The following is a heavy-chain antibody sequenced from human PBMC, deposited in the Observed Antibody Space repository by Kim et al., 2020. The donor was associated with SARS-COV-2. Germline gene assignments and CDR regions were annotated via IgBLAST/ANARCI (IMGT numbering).Heavy chain of an antibody. Sequence: SETLSLTCTVSGGSISSTNYYWGWIRQPPGKGLEWIVTIYYSGNTYYNPSLKSRVTISVDTSKNLFSLRLSSVTAADTAVYYCARHITSGLRTIDYWGQGTLVTVSS. D-gene: IGHD5-12*01. CDR1: GGSISSTNYY. V-gene: IGHV4-39*01. CDR2: IYYSGNT. CDR3: ARHITSGLRTIDY. J-gene: IGHJ4*02.